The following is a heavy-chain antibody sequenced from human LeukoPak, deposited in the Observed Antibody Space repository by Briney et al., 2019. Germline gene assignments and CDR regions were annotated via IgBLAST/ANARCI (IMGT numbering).Heavy chain of an antibody. V-gene: IGHV4-38-2*02. CDR2: IYHSGST. Sequence: SETLSLTCTVSGGSISSYYWGWIRQPPGKGLEWIGSIYHSGSTYYNPSLKSRVTISVDTSKNQFSLKLGSVTAADTAVYYCARVPEIYVVVPAAPGPNWFDPWGQGTLVTVSS. J-gene: IGHJ5*02. CDR3: ARVPEIYVVVPAAPGPNWFDP. CDR1: GGSISSYY. D-gene: IGHD2-2*01.